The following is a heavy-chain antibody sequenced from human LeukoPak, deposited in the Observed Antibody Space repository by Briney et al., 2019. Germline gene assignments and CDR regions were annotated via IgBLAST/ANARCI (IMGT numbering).Heavy chain of an antibody. V-gene: IGHV1-18*01. CDR1: GYTFTNYV. CDR3: ARTWGYGSGSPTEDWFDP. CDR2: ISAYNGNT. J-gene: IGHJ5*02. D-gene: IGHD3-10*01. Sequence: ASVKVSCKTSGYTFTNYVISWVRQAPGQGLEWVGWISAYNGNTNYAQKLQGRVTVTTDISTSTAYMELRSLRSDDTAVYYCARTWGYGSGSPTEDWFDPWGQGTLVTVSS.